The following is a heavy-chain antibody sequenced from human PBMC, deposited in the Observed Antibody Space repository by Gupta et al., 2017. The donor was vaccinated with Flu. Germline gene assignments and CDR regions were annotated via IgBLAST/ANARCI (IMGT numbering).Heavy chain of an antibody. CDR2: VNPNNGGT. V-gene: IGHV1-2*06. D-gene: IGHD2-15*01. CDR1: GTYFTDYY. Sequence: QVQLVQSGAEMRKPGASVKVSCQASGTYFTDYYMHWVRQAPGQGLEWMGRVNPNNGGTDYSQKLQGRVTMTRDTSISTAYMEVSSLRSDDTAVYFCAGGVCEFGYCRGGACNPFDSWGQGSLVTVSS. J-gene: IGHJ4*01. CDR3: AGGVCEFGYCRGGACNPFDS.